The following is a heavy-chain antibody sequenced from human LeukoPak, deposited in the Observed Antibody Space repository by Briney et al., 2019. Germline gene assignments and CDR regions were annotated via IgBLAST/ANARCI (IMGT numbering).Heavy chain of an antibody. V-gene: IGHV3-7*01. J-gene: IGHJ6*03. CDR1: GFTFSSYW. D-gene: IGHD3-22*01. CDR2: IKQDGSEK. Sequence: GGSLRLSCAASGFTFSSYWMSWVRQAPGKELEWVANIKQDGSEKYYVDSVKGRFTISRDNAKNSLYLQMNSLRAEDTAVYYCARVVSPDSSGYYYGPGYYYYMDVWGKGTTVTVSS. CDR3: ARVVSPDSSGYYYGPGYYYYMDV.